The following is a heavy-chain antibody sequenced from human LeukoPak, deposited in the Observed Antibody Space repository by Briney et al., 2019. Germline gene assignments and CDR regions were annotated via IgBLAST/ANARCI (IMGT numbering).Heavy chain of an antibody. Sequence: SETLSLTCAVSGYSISSGYSWDWIRQSPGKGLEWIGLIYSSGRTYYNPSLKSRVTISVDTSKNQFSLSLNSVTAADTAVYYCARRKTLFWYFDYWGQETLVTVPS. CDR3: ARRKTLFWYFDY. CDR2: IYSSGRT. CDR1: GYSISSGYS. J-gene: IGHJ4*02. V-gene: IGHV4-38-2*01. D-gene: IGHD3-3*01.